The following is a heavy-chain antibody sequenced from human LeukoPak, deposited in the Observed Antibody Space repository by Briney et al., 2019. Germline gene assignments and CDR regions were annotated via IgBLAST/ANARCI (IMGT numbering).Heavy chain of an antibody. CDR2: IIPILGIA. CDR1: GGTFSSYA. Sequence: SVKVSCKASGGTFSSYAISWVRQAPGQGLEWMGRIIPILGIANYAQKFQGRVTITADKSTGTAYMELSSLRSEDTAVYYCARDAKAYYYGSGGIYGMDVWGQGTTVTVSS. CDR3: ARDAKAYYYGSGGIYGMDV. D-gene: IGHD3-10*01. J-gene: IGHJ6*02. V-gene: IGHV1-69*04.